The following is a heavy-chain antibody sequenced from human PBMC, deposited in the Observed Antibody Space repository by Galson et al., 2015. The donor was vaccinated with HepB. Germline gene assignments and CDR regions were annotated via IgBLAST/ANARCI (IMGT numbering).Heavy chain of an antibody. D-gene: IGHD3-3*01. J-gene: IGHJ4*02. Sequence: SLRLPCAASGFTFRDYGMHWVRQAPGKGLEWMALIWAGGINTYYADSMKGRFTISRDNSNNRLYLQMDSLTAEDTAVYYCARDCGYWSGSAWYPGAYFDHFGQGTLVTVSS. CDR1: GFTFRDYG. CDR2: IWAGGINT. CDR3: ARDCGYWSGSAWYPGAYFDH. V-gene: IGHV3-33*01.